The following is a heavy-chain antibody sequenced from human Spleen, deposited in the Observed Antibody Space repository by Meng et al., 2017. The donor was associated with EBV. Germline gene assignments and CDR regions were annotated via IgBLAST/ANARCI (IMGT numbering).Heavy chain of an antibody. J-gene: IGHJ5*02. CDR2: INHSGST. D-gene: IGHD2-2*01. Sequence: QGRLREGGAGLLKASRTLSLTCAVYGGSFSGYYWSWIRQPPGKGLEWIGEINHSGSTNYNPSLKSRVTISVDTSKNQFSLKLSSVTAADTAVYYCARGQWVGVPAARGRRGWFDPWGQGTLVTVSS. CDR3: ARGQWVGVPAARGRRGWFDP. V-gene: IGHV4-34*01. CDR1: GGSFSGYY.